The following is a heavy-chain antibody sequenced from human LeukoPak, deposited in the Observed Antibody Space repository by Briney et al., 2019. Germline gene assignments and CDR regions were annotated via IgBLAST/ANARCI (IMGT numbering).Heavy chain of an antibody. Sequence: SETLSFTCTVSGGSISSSSYYWGWIRQPPGKGLEWIGSTYYSGSTYYNPSPKSRVTISVDRSKNQFSLKLSSVTAADTAVYYCARTYGSGSYRTRWFDPWGQGTLVTVSS. CDR2: TYYSGST. CDR1: GGSISSSSYY. J-gene: IGHJ5*02. D-gene: IGHD3-10*01. CDR3: ARTYGSGSYRTRWFDP. V-gene: IGHV4-39*07.